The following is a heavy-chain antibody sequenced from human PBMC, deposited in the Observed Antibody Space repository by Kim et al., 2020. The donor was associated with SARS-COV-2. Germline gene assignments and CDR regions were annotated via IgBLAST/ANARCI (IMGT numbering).Heavy chain of an antibody. J-gene: IGHJ4*02. D-gene: IGHD3-16*01. CDR3: AKDGLYRDYVYRRGDYFDY. CDR1: GFTFSTYA. CDR2: ISGSGGTT. V-gene: IGHV3-23*01. Sequence: GGSLRLSCAASGFTFSTYAMSWVRLAPGKGLEWVSAISGSGGTTYYADSLKGRFTISRDNSKNTLYLQINNLRAEDTAVYYCAKDGLYRDYVYRRGDYFDYWGQGTLVTVSS.